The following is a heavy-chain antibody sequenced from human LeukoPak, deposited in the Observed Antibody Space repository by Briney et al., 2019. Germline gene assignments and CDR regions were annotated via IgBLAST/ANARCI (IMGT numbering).Heavy chain of an antibody. CDR2: IYPGDSDT. J-gene: IGHJ4*02. V-gene: IGHV5-51*01. Sequence: GESLKISCQGPGYSFTAYWIAWVRQMPGKGLEWMGIIYPGDSDTRYSPSFQGQVTISADKSISTAYLQWSIMKASDTAMYYCARHPPEYGDPPGEFDYWGQGTLVTVSS. D-gene: IGHD4-17*01. CDR3: ARHPPEYGDPPGEFDY. CDR1: GYSFTAYW.